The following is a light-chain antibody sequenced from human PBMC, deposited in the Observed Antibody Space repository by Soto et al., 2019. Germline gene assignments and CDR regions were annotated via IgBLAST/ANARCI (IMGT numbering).Light chain of an antibody. CDR1: QSVSSSY. V-gene: IGKV3D-20*01. CDR2: DAS. CDR3: QQYCSSPRT. Sequence: EILLTQSPATLSLSPGERATLSCGASQSVSSSYVAWYQQKPGLAPRLLIYDASRRATGIPDRFRGSGSGTDFTLTISRLEPEDFAVYYCQQYCSSPRTFGQGTRVEIK. J-gene: IGKJ1*01.